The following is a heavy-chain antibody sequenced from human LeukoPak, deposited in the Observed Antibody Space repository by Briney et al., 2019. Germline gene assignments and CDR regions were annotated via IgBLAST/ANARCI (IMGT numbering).Heavy chain of an antibody. J-gene: IGHJ4*02. CDR2: ITWNSDTA. CDR1: GFTFGDYA. V-gene: IGHV3-9*01. D-gene: IGHD1-26*01. CDR3: ARGYSGTYRFGY. Sequence: GGSLRLSCTASGFTFGDYAMHWVRQTPGKGLEWVSGITWNSDTAGYADSVKGRFTISRDNAKNTLYLQMSSLRAEDTAVYYCARGYSGTYRFGYWGQGTLVTVSS.